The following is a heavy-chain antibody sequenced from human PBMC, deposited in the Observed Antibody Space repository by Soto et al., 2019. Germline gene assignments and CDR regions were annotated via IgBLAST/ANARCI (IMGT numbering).Heavy chain of an antibody. V-gene: IGHV3-30*18. CDR2: ISYEGSVQ. J-gene: IGHJ6*02. D-gene: IGHD3-16*02. CDR3: AKEVGPFGASYCCYLDV. CDR1: GVTFSSYG. Sequence: PGGSLRLSCAASGVTFSSYGMQWVRQAPGKGLEWVAVISYEGSVQYYADSVKGRVTISRDNSKNTVYLEMNSLRAEDTAVYYCAKEVGPFGASYCCYLDVWGQGTTVTVSS.